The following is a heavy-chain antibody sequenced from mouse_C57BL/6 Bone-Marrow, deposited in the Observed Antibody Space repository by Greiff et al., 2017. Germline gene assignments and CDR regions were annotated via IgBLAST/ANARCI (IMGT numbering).Heavy chain of an antibody. CDR2: IRSKSSNYAT. CDR1: GFTFNTYA. D-gene: IGHD2-1*01. J-gene: IGHJ1*03. Sequence: EVKLMVSGGGLVQPKGSLKLSCAASGFTFNTYALHWVRQAPGKGLEWVACIRSKSSNYATYYADSVKDRFTISRDDSQSMLYLQMNSLKTEDTAMDYCVRAPLLGYWDFDVWGTGTTVTVSS. CDR3: VRAPLLGYWDFDV. V-gene: IGHV10-3*01.